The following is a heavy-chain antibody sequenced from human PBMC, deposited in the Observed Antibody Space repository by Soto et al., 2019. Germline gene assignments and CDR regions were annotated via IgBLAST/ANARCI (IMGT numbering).Heavy chain of an antibody. V-gene: IGHV4-59*01. J-gene: IGHJ6*03. D-gene: IGHD1-20*01. CDR2: IYYSGST. CDR1: GGSISSYY. Sequence: PSETLSLTCTVSGGSISSYYWSWIRQPPGKGLEWIGYIYYSGSTNYNPSLKSRVTISVDTSKNQFSLKLSSVTAADTAVYYCARGRATVSYYYYYMDVWGKGTTVTVSS. CDR3: ARGRATVSYYYYYMDV.